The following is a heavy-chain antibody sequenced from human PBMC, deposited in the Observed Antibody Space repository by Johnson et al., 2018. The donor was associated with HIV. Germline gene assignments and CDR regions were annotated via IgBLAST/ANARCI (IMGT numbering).Heavy chain of an antibody. Sequence: QVQLVESGGGVVQPGGSLRLSCAASGFTFSSYGMHWVRRTPGKGLEWVAFIRYDGSDKSYADSVKGRFTISRDNSKNTLHLQMNSLRAEDTAVYYCARVAQSIAARPEAFDIWGQGTMVTVSS. CDR3: ARVAQSIAARPEAFDI. D-gene: IGHD6-6*01. V-gene: IGHV3-30*02. CDR2: IRYDGSDK. J-gene: IGHJ3*02. CDR1: GFTFSSYG.